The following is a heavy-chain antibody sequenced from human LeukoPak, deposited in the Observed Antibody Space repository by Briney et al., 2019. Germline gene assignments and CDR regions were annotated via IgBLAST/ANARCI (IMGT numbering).Heavy chain of an antibody. D-gene: IGHD4-17*01. J-gene: IGHJ4*02. Sequence: PGGSLRLSCAASGFTFSSYGMHWVRQAPCKGLEWVAVISYDGSNKYYADSVKGRFTISRDNSKNTLYLQMNSLRAEDTAVYYCAKLGGGGMTTVTPSDYWGQGTLVTVSS. CDR1: GFTFSSYG. V-gene: IGHV3-30*18. CDR3: AKLGGGGMTTVTPSDY. CDR2: ISYDGSNK.